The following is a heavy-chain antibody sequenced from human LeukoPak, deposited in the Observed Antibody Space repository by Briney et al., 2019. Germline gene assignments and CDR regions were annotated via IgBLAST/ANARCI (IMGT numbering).Heavy chain of an antibody. CDR3: AREPLDYDVLTTTYFDH. J-gene: IGHJ4*02. CDR2: ISSDGDNK. Sequence: GGSLRLSCAASGFSITTHVMHWVRQAPGKGLEWVAFISSDGDNKDPPDSVKGRLTISRDSFKNTVYLQMNSLRLEDTAVYYCAREPLDYDVLTTTYFDHWGQGTLVTVSS. CDR1: GFSITTHV. D-gene: IGHD3-9*01. V-gene: IGHV3-30*16.